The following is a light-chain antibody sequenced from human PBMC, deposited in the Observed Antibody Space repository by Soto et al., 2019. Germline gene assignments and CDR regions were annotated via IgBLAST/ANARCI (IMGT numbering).Light chain of an antibody. Sequence: EVVLTQSPATLALSPGERAPLSCRASQSVSRHLAWYQQKPGQAPRLLILDASDRATGIPARFSGSGSGTELTLTISSLQSEDFAVYYCQQYNNWPLTFGGGTKVDIK. V-gene: IGKV3D-15*01. CDR1: QSVSRH. CDR2: DAS. J-gene: IGKJ4*01. CDR3: QQYNNWPLT.